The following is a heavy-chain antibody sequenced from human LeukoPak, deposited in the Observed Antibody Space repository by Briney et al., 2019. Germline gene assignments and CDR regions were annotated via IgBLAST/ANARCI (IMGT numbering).Heavy chain of an antibody. Sequence: PSETLSLTCTVSGGSPSSSSYYWGWIRQPPGKGLEWIGRIYYSGSTYYNPSLKSRVTISVDTSKNQFSLKLSSVPAADTAVYYCARPLTMIVVADAFDIWGQGTMVTVSS. CDR1: GGSPSSSSYY. J-gene: IGHJ3*02. CDR3: ARPLTMIVVADAFDI. CDR2: IYYSGST. V-gene: IGHV4-39*01. D-gene: IGHD3-22*01.